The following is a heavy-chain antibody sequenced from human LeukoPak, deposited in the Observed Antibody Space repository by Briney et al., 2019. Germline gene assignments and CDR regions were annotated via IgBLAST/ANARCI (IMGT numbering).Heavy chain of an antibody. CDR2: ISSSSSYI. J-gene: IGHJ4*02. CDR3: ARTYYDILTGYNPYFDY. D-gene: IGHD3-9*01. Sequence: PGGSLRLSCAASGFTFSSYSMNWVRQAPGKGLEWVSSISSSSSYIYYADSVKGRFTISRDNAKNSLYLQMNSLRAEDTAVYYCARTYYDILTGYNPYFDYWGQGMLVTVTS. CDR1: GFTFSSYS. V-gene: IGHV3-21*01.